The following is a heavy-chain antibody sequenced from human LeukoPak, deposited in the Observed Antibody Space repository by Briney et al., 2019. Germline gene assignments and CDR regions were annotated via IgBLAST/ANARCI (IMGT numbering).Heavy chain of an antibody. CDR2: ISAYNGNT. Sequence: ASVKVSCKASGYTFTSYGISWVRQAPGQGLEWMGWISAYNGNTNYAQKLQGRVTMTTDTSTSTAYMELRSLRSEDTAVYYCATPAMPHNWFDPWGQGTLVTVSS. V-gene: IGHV1-18*01. CDR3: ATPAMPHNWFDP. J-gene: IGHJ5*02. CDR1: GYTFTSYG. D-gene: IGHD2-2*01.